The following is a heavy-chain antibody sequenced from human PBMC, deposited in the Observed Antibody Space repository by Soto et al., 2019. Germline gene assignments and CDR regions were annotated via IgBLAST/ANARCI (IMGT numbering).Heavy chain of an antibody. V-gene: IGHV1-18*01. D-gene: IGHD2-15*01. CDR2: VSGDNGNT. CDR1: GYTFSSHS. J-gene: IGHJ5*02. CDR3: ARDLGYCRSGICQREWFDP. Sequence: QVQLMQSGAEVKKPGTSVKVSCTASGYTFSSHSISWVRQAPGQGLQWIGWVSGDNGNTNYAQSLQGRVTMTTDTSTNTGYMELRSLRSDDTAVYYCARDLGYCRSGICQREWFDPWGQATLVIVSS.